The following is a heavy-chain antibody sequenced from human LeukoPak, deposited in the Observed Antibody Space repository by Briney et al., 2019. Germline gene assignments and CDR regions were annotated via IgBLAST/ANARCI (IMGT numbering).Heavy chain of an antibody. Sequence: GGSLRLSCVASGFPFSSYWMTWVRQAPGKGLEWVANIKQDGSKKSYVDSVKGRFTISRDNSKSTLYLQMNSLRAEDTAVYYCSKDRDVTMFGVVIIRARDYWGQGTLVTVSS. CDR2: IKQDGSKK. V-gene: IGHV3-7*03. CDR1: GFPFSSYW. D-gene: IGHD3-3*01. CDR3: SKDRDVTMFGVVIIRARDY. J-gene: IGHJ4*02.